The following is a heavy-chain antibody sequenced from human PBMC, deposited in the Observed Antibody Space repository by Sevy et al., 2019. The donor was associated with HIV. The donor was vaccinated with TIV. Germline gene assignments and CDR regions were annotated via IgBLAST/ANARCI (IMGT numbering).Heavy chain of an antibody. Sequence: GGSLRLSCAASGFTFSNAWMSWVRQAPGKGLEWVGRIKSKTDGGTTDYAAPVKGRFTISRDDSKNTLYLQMNSLKTEETAVYYCTTEITMIVVPTTYMDVWGKGTTVTVSS. J-gene: IGHJ6*03. D-gene: IGHD3-22*01. CDR2: IKSKTDGGTT. CDR3: TTEITMIVVPTTYMDV. CDR1: GFTFSNAW. V-gene: IGHV3-15*01.